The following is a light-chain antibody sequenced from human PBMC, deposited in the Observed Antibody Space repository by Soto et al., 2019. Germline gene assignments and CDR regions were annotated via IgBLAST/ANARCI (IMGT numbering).Light chain of an antibody. Sequence: EIVLTQSPATLSLSPGQRATLSCRASQSVSRSDLAWYQQKPGQAPRLLIYGASSRATGIPDRFRGSGSGTDFALTISRLEPEDFALYYCQQYGSSPLTFGGGTKVEIK. V-gene: IGKV3-20*01. J-gene: IGKJ4*01. CDR1: QSVSRSD. CDR2: GAS. CDR3: QQYGSSPLT.